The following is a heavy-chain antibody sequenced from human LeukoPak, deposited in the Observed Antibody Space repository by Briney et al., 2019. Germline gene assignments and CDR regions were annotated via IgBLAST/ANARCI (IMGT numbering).Heavy chain of an antibody. D-gene: IGHD6-13*01. CDR1: GGSISRSSYY. CDR2: IYYSGST. J-gene: IGHJ4*02. Sequence: SETLSLTCTVSGGSISRSSYYWGWVRQPPGKGLEWIGSIYYSGSTNYNPSLKSRVTISLDTSKNQFSLKVSSLTAADTAVYYCARDLLGAAAGSVYFDYWGQGTLVTVSS. V-gene: IGHV4-39*02. CDR3: ARDLLGAAAGSVYFDY.